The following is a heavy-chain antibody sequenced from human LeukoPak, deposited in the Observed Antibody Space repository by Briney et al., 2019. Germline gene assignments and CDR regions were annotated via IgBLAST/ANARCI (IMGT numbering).Heavy chain of an antibody. CDR2: INPNSGGT. D-gene: IGHD6-19*01. CDR1: GYTFTVYY. J-gene: IGHJ6*03. Sequence: GASVTVSCKASGYTFTVYYMHWVRQAPGQGLEWMGWINPNSGGTNYAQKFQGRVTMTRDTSISTAYMELSRLRSDDTAVYYCARDFIAVAGGKYYYYMDVWGKGTTVTVSS. V-gene: IGHV1-2*02. CDR3: ARDFIAVAGGKYYYYMDV.